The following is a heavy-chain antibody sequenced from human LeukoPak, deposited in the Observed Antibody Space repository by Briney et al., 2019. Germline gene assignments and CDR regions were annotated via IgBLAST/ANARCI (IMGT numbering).Heavy chain of an antibody. V-gene: IGHV1-69*04. J-gene: IGHJ6*02. CDR3: ARSGYQLLGRDYYGMGV. D-gene: IGHD2-2*01. CDR1: GGTFSSYA. CDR2: IIPILGIA. Sequence: SVKVSCKASGGTFSSYAISWVRQAPGQGLEWMGRIIPILGIANYAQKFQGRVTITADKSTSTAYMELSSLRSEDSALYYCARSGYQLLGRDYYGMGVWGQGTTVTVSS.